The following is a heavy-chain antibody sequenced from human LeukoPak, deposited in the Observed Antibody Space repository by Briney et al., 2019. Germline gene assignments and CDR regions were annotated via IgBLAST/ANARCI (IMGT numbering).Heavy chain of an antibody. V-gene: IGHV3-74*01. CDR2: INSGGSYT. D-gene: IGHD3-22*01. CDR1: GFTFRNYC. Sequence: PGGSLRLSCAASGFTFRNYCMHWIRQAPGKGLEWVSAINSGGSYTGYAESVKGRFTISRDDAKNTLYLQMNSLRAEDTAVYYCNRVRGWAFDYWGEGALVTVSS. CDR3: NRVRGWAFDY. J-gene: IGHJ4*02.